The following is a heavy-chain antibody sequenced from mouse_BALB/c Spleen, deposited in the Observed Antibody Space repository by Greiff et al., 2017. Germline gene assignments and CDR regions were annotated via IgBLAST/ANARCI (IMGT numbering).Heavy chain of an antibody. CDR1: GFTFSSYA. J-gene: IGHJ3*01. Sequence: EVMLVESGGGLVKPGGSLKLSCAASGFTFSSYAMSWVRQSPEKRLEWVAEISSGGSYTYYPDTVTGRFTISRDNAKNTLYLEMSSLRSEDTAMYCCARDQGYGNFFAYWGQGTLVTVSA. D-gene: IGHD2-1*01. CDR3: ARDQGYGNFFAY. V-gene: IGHV5-9-4*01. CDR2: ISSGGSYT.